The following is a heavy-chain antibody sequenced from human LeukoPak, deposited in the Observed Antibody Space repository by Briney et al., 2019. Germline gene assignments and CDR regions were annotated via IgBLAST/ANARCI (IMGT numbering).Heavy chain of an antibody. J-gene: IGHJ4*02. CDR3: ARDRGKSSIAARPQCYFDY. V-gene: IGHV1-46*03. CDR2: INPSGGST. D-gene: IGHD6-6*01. CDR1: GYTFTSYY. Sequence: ASVKVSCKASGYTFTSYYMHWVRQAPGQGLEWMGIINPSGGSTSYAQKFQGRVTMTRDTSTSTVYMELSSLRSEDTAVYYCARDRGKSSIAARPQCYFDYWGQGTLVTVSS.